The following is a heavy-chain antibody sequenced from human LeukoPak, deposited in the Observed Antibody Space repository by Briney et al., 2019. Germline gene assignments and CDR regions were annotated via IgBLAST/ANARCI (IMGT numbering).Heavy chain of an antibody. CDR2: IRSGGTT. CDR3: IRIYGNYGIDY. CDR1: GFTFGDYA. J-gene: IGHJ4*02. D-gene: IGHD3-10*01. Sequence: GGSLRLSCTAAGFTFGDYAMSWVRQAPGKGLEWVGLIRSGGTTEYAASVKGRFTISRDDSKSIAYLQVNSLKTEDTAMYYCIRIYGNYGIDYWGQGTLVTVSS. V-gene: IGHV3-49*04.